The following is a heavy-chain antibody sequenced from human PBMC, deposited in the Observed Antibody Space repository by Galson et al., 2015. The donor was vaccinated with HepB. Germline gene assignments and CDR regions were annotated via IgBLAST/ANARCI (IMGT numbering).Heavy chain of an antibody. Sequence: SLRLSCAASGFTFHTYAMSWVRQVPGKGLEWVAVISYDGSNKYYADSVKGRLTISRDNSKNTLYLQMHSLRVEDTAVYYCARTFYFDYWGQGTLVTVSS. J-gene: IGHJ4*02. V-gene: IGHV3-30*03. D-gene: IGHD3-16*01. CDR3: ARTFYFDY. CDR1: GFTFHTYA. CDR2: ISYDGSNK.